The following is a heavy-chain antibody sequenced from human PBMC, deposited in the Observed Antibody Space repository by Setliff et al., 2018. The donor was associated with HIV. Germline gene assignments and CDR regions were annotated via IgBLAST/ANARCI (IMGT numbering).Heavy chain of an antibody. D-gene: IGHD2-8*02. V-gene: IGHV1-3*01. CDR3: AREVGSKMESDTGGFSI. CDR1: GYTFTNYA. CDR2: IIPGNANI. Sequence: ASVKVSCKASGYTFTNYAIHWVRQVPGQRLEWMGWIIPGNANIRYSQNFHGRVSFTRDTSANTDYMELSSLIFEDTAVYYCAREVGSKMESDTGGFSIWGQGTKVTVSS. J-gene: IGHJ3*02.